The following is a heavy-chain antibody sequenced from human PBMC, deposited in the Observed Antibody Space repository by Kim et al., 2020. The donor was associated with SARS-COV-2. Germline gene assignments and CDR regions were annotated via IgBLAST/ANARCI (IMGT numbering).Heavy chain of an antibody. CDR1: GYSISSGYY. V-gene: IGHV4-38-2*02. D-gene: IGHD4-17*01. Sequence: SETLSLTCTVSGYSISSGYYWGWIRQPPGKGLEWIGNIYHSGSTYYNPSLKSRVTISVDTSKNQFSLKLSSVTAADTALYFCARKATYGLDYWGQGTLVT. CDR2: IYHSGST. CDR3: ARKATYGLDY. J-gene: IGHJ4*02.